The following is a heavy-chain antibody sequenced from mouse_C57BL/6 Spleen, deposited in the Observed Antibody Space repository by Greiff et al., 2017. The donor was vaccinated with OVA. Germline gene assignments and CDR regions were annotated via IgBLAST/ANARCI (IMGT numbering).Heavy chain of an antibody. J-gene: IGHJ4*01. CDR1: GYAFSSYW. D-gene: IGHD2-3*01. V-gene: IGHV1-80*01. CDR2: IYPGDGDT. CDR3: ARSSYDGYYGAMDY. Sequence: VQLQQSGAELVKPGASVKISCKASGYAFSSYWMNWVKQRPGKGLEWIGQIYPGDGDTNYNGKFKGKATLTADKSSSTAYMQLSSLTSEDSAVYFGARSSYDGYYGAMDYWGQGTSVTVSS.